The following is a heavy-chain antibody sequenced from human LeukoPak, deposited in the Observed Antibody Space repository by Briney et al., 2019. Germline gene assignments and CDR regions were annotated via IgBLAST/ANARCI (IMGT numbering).Heavy chain of an antibody. CDR2: IYYGGST. CDR1: GGSISSSSYY. V-gene: IGHV4-39*07. J-gene: IGHJ4*02. CDR3: ARAKPTYYYDSSGRTFDY. Sequence: SETLSLTCTVSGGSISSSSYYWGWIRQPPGKGLEWIGSIYYGGSTYYNPSLKSRVTISVDTSKNQFSQKLSSVTAADTAVYYCARAKPTYYYDSSGRTFDYWGQGTLVTVSS. D-gene: IGHD3-22*01.